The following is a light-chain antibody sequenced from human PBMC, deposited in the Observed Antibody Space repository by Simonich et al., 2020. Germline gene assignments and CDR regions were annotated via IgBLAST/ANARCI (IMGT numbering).Light chain of an antibody. CDR1: QGISIS. V-gene: IGKV1-13*02. J-gene: IGKJ5*01. CDR3: QQFNSYRIT. CDR2: DAS. Sequence: AIQFPHSPSSLSASVGDRITITFRASQGISISLAWYHPKPGKAPKLLIYDASSLESGVQSRFSGSGSGTDFTLTISSLQPEDFATYYCQQFNSYRITFGQGTRLEIK.